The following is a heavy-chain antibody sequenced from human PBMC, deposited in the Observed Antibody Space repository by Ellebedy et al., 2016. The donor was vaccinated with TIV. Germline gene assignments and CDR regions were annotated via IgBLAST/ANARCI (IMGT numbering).Heavy chain of an antibody. D-gene: IGHD4-17*01. CDR3: ASHLNADYLYWFDP. Sequence: SETLSLTCTVSGGSISSNFWSWIRQPPGRGLEWIGFIYYSGFTNYNPSLKSRVTISVDTSKNQFSLTLSSVTAADTAVYYCASHLNADYLYWFDPWGQGTLVTVSS. V-gene: IGHV4-59*08. CDR1: GGSISSNF. CDR2: IYYSGFT. J-gene: IGHJ5*02.